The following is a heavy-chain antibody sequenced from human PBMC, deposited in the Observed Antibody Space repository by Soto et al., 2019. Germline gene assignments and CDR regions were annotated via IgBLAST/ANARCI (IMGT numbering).Heavy chain of an antibody. J-gene: IGHJ6*02. V-gene: IGHV1-3*01. CDR1: GYTFTTYP. D-gene: IGHD3-10*01. Sequence: ASVKVSCKASGYTFTTYPIHWVRQAPGQRLEWMGWISAGNGNRRFSQKFQGRVTMTRDTPASTAYMELSSLRSEDTAVYYCARGSQGSSSLLASYYFSMDVWGQGTTVTVSS. CDR2: ISAGNGNR. CDR3: ARGSQGSSSLLASYYFSMDV.